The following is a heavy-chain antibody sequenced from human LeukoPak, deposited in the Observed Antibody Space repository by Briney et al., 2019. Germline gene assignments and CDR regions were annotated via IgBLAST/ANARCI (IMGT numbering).Heavy chain of an antibody. Sequence: SETLSLTCTVSGGSISGSISSSTYYWGWIRQPPGKGLEWIGNIYYSGSTFYNPSLKSRVTISVDTSKNQFSLKLSSVTAADTAVYYCARGVVIAPQTFDYWGQGTLVTVSS. CDR2: IYYSGST. CDR1: GGSISGSISSSTYY. D-gene: IGHD2-21*01. J-gene: IGHJ4*02. CDR3: ARGVVIAPQTFDY. V-gene: IGHV4-39*07.